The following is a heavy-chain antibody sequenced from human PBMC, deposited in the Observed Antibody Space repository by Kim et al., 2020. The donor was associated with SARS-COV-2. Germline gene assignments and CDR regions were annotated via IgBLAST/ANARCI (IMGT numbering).Heavy chain of an antibody. CDR1: GGSISSYY. CDR3: ARHHHPVVSYYYYGMDV. J-gene: IGHJ6*02. D-gene: IGHD2-15*01. V-gene: IGHV4-59*08. Sequence: SETLSLTCTVSGGSISSYYWSWIRQPPGKGLEWIGYIYYSGSTNYNPSLKSRVTISVDTSKNQFSLKLSSVTAADTAVYYCARHHHPVVSYYYYGMDVWGQGTTVTVSS. CDR2: IYYSGST.